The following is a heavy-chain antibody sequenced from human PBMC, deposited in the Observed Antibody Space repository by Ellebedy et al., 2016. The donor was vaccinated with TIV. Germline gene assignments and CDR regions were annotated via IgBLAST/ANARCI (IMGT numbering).Heavy chain of an antibody. CDR2: IIPIFGTA. CDR1: GGTFSSYA. CDR3: ARVIAVAGFSYYFDY. J-gene: IGHJ4*02. V-gene: IGHV1-69*13. Sequence: SVKVSXXASGGTFSSYAISWVRQAPGQGLEWMGGIIPIFGTANYAQKFQGRVTITADESTSTAYMELSSLRSEDTAVYYCARVIAVAGFSYYFDYWGQGTLVTVSS. D-gene: IGHD6-19*01.